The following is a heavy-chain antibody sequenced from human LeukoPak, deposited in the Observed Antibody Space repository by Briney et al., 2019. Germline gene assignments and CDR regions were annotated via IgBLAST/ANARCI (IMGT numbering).Heavy chain of an antibody. J-gene: IGHJ3*02. CDR2: IYYSGST. V-gene: IGHV4-59*01. CDR1: SGSISSYY. CDR3: ARGKTYYDISKDAFDI. D-gene: IGHD3-22*01. Sequence: PSETLSLTCTVSSGSISSYYWSWFRQPLRKGLECVWYIYYSGSTNYNPSLKSRVTISVDTSKNQFSLKLSSVTAADTAVYYCARGKTYYDISKDAFDIWGQGTMVTVSS.